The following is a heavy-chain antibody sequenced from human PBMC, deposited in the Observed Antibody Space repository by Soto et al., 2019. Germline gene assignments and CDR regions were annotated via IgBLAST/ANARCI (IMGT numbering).Heavy chain of an antibody. CDR1: GCTFSTYW. CDR2: ITSDGTNT. CDR3: ERDGGYGTPFDS. D-gene: IGHD5-12*01. V-gene: IGHV3-74*01. J-gene: IGHJ4*02. Sequence: GSLRLSCAASGCTFSTYWMHWVRQAPGKGLVVVSRITSDGTNTAYAGSVMGRFTISRDNAKNMVYLQMNSLRAEDTAVYYCERDGGYGTPFDSWGQGTLVTVSS.